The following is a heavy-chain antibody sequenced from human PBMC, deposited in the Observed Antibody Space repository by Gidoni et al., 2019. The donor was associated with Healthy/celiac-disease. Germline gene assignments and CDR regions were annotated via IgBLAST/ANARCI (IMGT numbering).Heavy chain of an antibody. CDR2: IGSSSNPI. Sequence: EVQLVESGGGLVRPGGSLRLSCAASGLTFSSYSMNWVRQAPGKGLESVSYIGSSSNPIYYAGSVTGRFTISRDNAKNSLYLQMNSLSDEDTAVYYCAREIAGDYWGQGTLVTVSS. CDR3: AREIAGDY. CDR1: GLTFSSYS. V-gene: IGHV3-48*02. J-gene: IGHJ4*02.